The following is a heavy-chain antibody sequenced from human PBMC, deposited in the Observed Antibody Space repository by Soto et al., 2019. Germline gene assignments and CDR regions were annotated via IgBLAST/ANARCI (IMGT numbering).Heavy chain of an antibody. D-gene: IGHD4-17*01. J-gene: IGHJ4*02. CDR1: GFTFSSYA. CDR2: ISYDGSNK. CDR3: ARNGKPWGRDYGDYLEYFDY. Sequence: QVQLVESGGGVVQPGRSLRLSCAASGFTFSSYAMHWVRQAPGKGLEWVAVISYDGSNKYYADSVKGRFTISRDNSKNTLYLQMNSLRAEDTAVYYCARNGKPWGRDYGDYLEYFDYWAREPWSPSPQ. V-gene: IGHV3-30-3*01.